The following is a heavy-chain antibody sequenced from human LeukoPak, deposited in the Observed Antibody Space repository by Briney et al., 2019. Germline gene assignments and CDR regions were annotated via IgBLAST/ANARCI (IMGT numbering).Heavy chain of an antibody. Sequence: GGSLRLSCAASGFTFSSYSMNWVRQAPGKGLEWVSSISSSSSYIYYADSVKGRFTISRDNAKNSLYLQMNSLRAEDTAVYYCARDHSSSWYQKPYYYYYMDVWGKGTTVTVSS. CDR1: GFTFSSYS. CDR2: ISSSSSYI. J-gene: IGHJ6*03. D-gene: IGHD6-13*01. CDR3: ARDHSSSWYQKPYYYYYMDV. V-gene: IGHV3-21*01.